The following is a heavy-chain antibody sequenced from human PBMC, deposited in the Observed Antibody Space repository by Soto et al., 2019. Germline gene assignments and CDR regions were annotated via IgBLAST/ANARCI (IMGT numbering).Heavy chain of an antibody. CDR1: GGTFRSYA. V-gene: IGHV1-69*13. J-gene: IGHJ6*02. Sequence: SVKVSCKASGGTFRSYAISWWRQAPGKGLEWMGGIIPIFGTANYAQKFQGRVTITADESTSTAYMELSSLRSEDTAVYYCATTIRGTANPYARGMGVWG. CDR3: ATTIRGTANPYARGMGV. CDR2: IIPIFGTA. D-gene: IGHD5-18*01.